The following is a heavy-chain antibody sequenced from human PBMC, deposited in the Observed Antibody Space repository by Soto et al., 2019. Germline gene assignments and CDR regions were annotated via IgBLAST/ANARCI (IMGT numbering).Heavy chain of an antibody. J-gene: IGHJ3*02. Sequence: QVQLVESGGGVVQPGRSLRLSCAASGFTFSSYAMHWVRQAPGKXLERVAVISYDGSNKYYADSVKGRFTISRDNSKNTLYLQMNSLRAEDTAVYYCARPTSSGWTTDAFDIWGQGTMVTVSS. V-gene: IGHV3-30-3*01. CDR1: GFTFSSYA. D-gene: IGHD6-19*01. CDR2: ISYDGSNK. CDR3: ARPTSSGWTTDAFDI.